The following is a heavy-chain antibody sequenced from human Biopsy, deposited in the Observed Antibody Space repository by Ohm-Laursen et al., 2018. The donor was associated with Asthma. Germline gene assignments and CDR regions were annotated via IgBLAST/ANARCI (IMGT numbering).Heavy chain of an antibody. D-gene: IGHD6-19*01. V-gene: IGHV4-59*01. CDR1: GGSISSFY. J-gene: IGHJ4*02. Sequence: SETLSLTCSVYGGSISSFYWSWIRRSPEKGLEWMGYVYWTGSTNYNPSLKSRITMSVDTSKNRMFLELTSVTAADTAICYCVRAVRNEQWLAPFDYWGQGKPVTVSS. CDR2: VYWTGST. CDR3: VRAVRNEQWLAPFDY.